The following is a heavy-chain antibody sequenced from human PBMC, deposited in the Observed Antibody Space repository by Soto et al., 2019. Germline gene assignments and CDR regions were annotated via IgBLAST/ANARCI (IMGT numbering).Heavy chain of an antibody. Sequence: EVQLVESGGGLVQPGGSLRLSCAASGFTFSSYWMSWVRQAPGKGLEWVANIKQDGSEKYYVASMKGRFTISRDNAKNSLFLQMNSLRAEATAVYYCVRVRCSGTSCRRGWYFDLWGRGTLVTVSS. CDR3: VRVRCSGTSCRRGWYFDL. CDR2: IKQDGSEK. CDR1: GFTFSSYW. V-gene: IGHV3-7*01. J-gene: IGHJ2*01. D-gene: IGHD2-15*01.